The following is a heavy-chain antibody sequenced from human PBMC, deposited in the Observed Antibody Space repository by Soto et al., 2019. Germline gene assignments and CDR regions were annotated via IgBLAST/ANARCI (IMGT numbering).Heavy chain of an antibody. CDR2: IYYSGST. CDR1: GGSISSGGYY. V-gene: IGHV4-31*03. CDR3: ARDTRTGGIDY. Sequence: PSETLSLTCTVSGGSISSGGYYWSWIRQHPGKGLEWIGYIYYSGSTYYNPSLKSRVTISVDTSKNQFSLKLSSVTAADTAVYYCARDTRTGGIDYWGQGTLVTVSS. D-gene: IGHD3-16*01. J-gene: IGHJ4*02.